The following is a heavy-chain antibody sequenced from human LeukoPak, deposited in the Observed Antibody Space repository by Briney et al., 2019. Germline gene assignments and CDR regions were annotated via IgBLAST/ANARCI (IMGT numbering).Heavy chain of an antibody. Sequence: GASVKVSCKASGYTFTSYGISWVRQAPGQGLEWMGWISAYNGNTNYAQKLQGRVTMTTDTSTSTAYMELRSLRSDDTAVYYCARAYCSGGSCSYGMDVWGQGTTVTVSS. D-gene: IGHD2-15*01. V-gene: IGHV1-18*01. CDR3: ARAYCSGGSCSYGMDV. CDR1: GYTFTSYG. CDR2: ISAYNGNT. J-gene: IGHJ6*02.